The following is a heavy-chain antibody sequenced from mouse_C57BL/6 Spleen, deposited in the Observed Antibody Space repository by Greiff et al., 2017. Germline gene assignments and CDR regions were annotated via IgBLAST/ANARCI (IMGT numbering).Heavy chain of an antibody. CDR1: GFTFSDFY. V-gene: IGHV7-1*01. D-gene: IGHD2-4*01. Sequence: EVMLVESGGGLVQSGRSLRLSCATSGFTFSDFYMEWVRQAPGKGLEWIAASRNKANDYTTEYSASVKGRFIVSRDTSQSILYLQMNALRAEDTAIYYCARDVIYDYGVMDYWGQGTSVTVSS. CDR2: SRNKANDYTT. J-gene: IGHJ4*01. CDR3: ARDVIYDYGVMDY.